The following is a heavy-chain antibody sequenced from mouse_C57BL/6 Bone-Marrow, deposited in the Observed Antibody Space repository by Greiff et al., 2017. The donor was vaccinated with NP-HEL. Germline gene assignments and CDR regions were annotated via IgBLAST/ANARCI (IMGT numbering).Heavy chain of an antibody. J-gene: IGHJ1*03. V-gene: IGHV1-5*01. CDR2: IFPGNSDT. Sequence: VQLQQSGTVLARPGASVKMSCKTSGYTFTSYWMHWVKQRPGQGLEWIGAIFPGNSDTSYNQKFKGKAKLTAVTSASTAYMELSSLTNEGTADYYCQLLQFRYYDVWGTGTTVTVSS. D-gene: IGHD2-12*01. CDR1: GYTFTSYW. CDR3: QLLQFRYYDV.